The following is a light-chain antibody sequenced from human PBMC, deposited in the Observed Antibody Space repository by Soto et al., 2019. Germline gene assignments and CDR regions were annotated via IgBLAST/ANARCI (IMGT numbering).Light chain of an antibody. Sequence: VMTPTPPNLSVSGEERATLSCRASQSVRSNLAWYQQKPDQSPRLLIYGASTRATGIPARFSGSGSGTQITHTISRLQSDDCAVDYCQHYSTRPPAWTVGQGTKVDIK. J-gene: IGKJ1*01. CDR3: QHYSTRPPAWT. CDR1: QSVRSN. V-gene: IGKV3-15*01. CDR2: GAS.